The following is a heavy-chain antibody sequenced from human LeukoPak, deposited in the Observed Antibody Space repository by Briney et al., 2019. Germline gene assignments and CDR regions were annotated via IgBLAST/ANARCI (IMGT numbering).Heavy chain of an antibody. Sequence: SETLSLTCAVSGGSISSGGYSWSWIRQPPGKGLEWIGYIYHSGSTYYNPSLKSRATISVDTSKNQFSLKLTSVTAADTAVYYCARGVTMIVVVIHDWYFDLWGRGTLVTVSS. CDR2: IYHSGST. V-gene: IGHV4-30-2*01. CDR1: GGSISSGGYS. J-gene: IGHJ2*01. D-gene: IGHD3-22*01. CDR3: ARGVTMIVVVIHDWYFDL.